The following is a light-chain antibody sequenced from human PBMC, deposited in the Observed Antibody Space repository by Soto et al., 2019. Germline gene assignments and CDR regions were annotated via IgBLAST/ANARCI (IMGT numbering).Light chain of an antibody. CDR1: SSDVGTYDF. J-gene: IGLJ1*01. CDR3: CSYAGSSTYV. CDR2: DVS. Sequence: QSALTQPRSVSGSPGQSVTISCTGTSSDVGTYDFVSWYQQHPGKAPRLMIFDVSERPSGVPDRFSGSKSGNTASLTISGLQAEDEADYYCCSYAGSSTYVFGTGTKVTVL. V-gene: IGLV2-11*01.